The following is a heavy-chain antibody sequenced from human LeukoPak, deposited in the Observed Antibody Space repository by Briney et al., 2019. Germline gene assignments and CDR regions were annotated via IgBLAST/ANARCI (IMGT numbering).Heavy chain of an antibody. J-gene: IGHJ4*02. D-gene: IGHD3-10*01. CDR1: GFXFSTYG. V-gene: IGHV3-23*01. Sequence: PGGSLRLSCAGSGFXFSTYGISWVRQAPNKGLEWLSTISGSGDSTYYADSVKGRFTISRDNSKNTLFLQMNSLRAEDTAIYYCAKWQYYGSGDDYWGQGTLVTVSS. CDR3: AKWQYYGSGDDY. CDR2: ISGSGDST.